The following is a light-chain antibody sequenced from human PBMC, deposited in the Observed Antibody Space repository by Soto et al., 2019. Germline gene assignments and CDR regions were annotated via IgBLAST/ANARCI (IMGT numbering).Light chain of an antibody. J-gene: IGKJ4*01. Sequence: DVQMAQSPSSLSASVGDRVTITCRASYSISTYLNWYQQQPGKAPRLLIYTASSLQSGVPSRFSGSGAGTDFTLTIRSLQPEDFATYYCQQTYSAPLTFGGGTKVDIK. CDR1: YSISTY. V-gene: IGKV1-39*01. CDR2: TAS. CDR3: QQTYSAPLT.